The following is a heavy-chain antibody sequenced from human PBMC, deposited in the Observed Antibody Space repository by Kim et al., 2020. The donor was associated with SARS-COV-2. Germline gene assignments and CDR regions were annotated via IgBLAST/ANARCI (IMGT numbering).Heavy chain of an antibody. Sequence: KGRVTISVDTSKNQFSLKLSSVTAADTAVYYCARSRGFYGSGSYYPIDYWGQGTLVTVSS. D-gene: IGHD3-10*01. J-gene: IGHJ4*02. CDR3: ARSRGFYGSGSYYPIDY. V-gene: IGHV4-59*01.